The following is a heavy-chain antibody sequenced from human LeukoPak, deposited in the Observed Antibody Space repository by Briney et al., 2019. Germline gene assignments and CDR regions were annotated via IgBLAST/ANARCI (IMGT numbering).Heavy chain of an antibody. D-gene: IGHD3-22*01. CDR2: ISGSGGST. V-gene: IGHV3-23*01. Sequence: GGSLRLSCAASGFTFSSSAMNWVRQAPGKGLEWVSSISGSGGSTNYTDSVKGRFTVSRDNSKNTLYLQMNSLRAEDTAVYYCAKRTYYYDSSGYYHRIDYWGQGTLVTVSS. J-gene: IGHJ4*02. CDR3: AKRTYYYDSSGYYHRIDY. CDR1: GFTFSSSA.